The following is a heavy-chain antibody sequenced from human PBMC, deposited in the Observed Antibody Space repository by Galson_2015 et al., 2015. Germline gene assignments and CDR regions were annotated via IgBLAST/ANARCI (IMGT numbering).Heavy chain of an antibody. CDR2: INHSGST. D-gene: IGHD2-2*02. CDR3: ARGRWVVVVPAAIYPGTGKNRYFDY. Sequence: SETLSLTCAVYGGSFSGYYWSWIRQPPGKGLEWIGEINHSGSTNYNPSLKSRVTISVDTSKNQFSLKLSSVTAADTAVYYCARGRWVVVVPAAIYPGTGKNRYFDYWGQGTLVTVSS. CDR1: GGSFSGYY. J-gene: IGHJ4*02. V-gene: IGHV4-34*01.